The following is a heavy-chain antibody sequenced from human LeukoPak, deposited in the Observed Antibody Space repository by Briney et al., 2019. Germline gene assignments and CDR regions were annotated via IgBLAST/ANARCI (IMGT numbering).Heavy chain of an antibody. Sequence: ASVKVSCKSSGYTFTSYPMNWVRQAPGQGLEWMGWINTDTGNPTYAQGFTGRFVFSLDTSVSTAYLQITSLKAEDTAAYYCARAGLTGSKVAFDVWGQGTMVTVSS. CDR2: INTDTGNP. CDR3: ARAGLTGSKVAFDV. CDR1: GYTFTSYP. V-gene: IGHV7-4-1*02. D-gene: IGHD1-20*01. J-gene: IGHJ3*01.